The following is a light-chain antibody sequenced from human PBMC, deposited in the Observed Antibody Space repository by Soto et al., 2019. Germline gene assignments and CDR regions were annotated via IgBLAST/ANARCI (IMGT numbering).Light chain of an antibody. J-gene: IGLJ3*02. CDR2: STN. V-gene: IGLV8-61*01. CDR1: SGSVSSRNY. CDR3: VLYMGSGINWV. Sequence: QTVVTQEPSFSVSPGGTVTLTCGLSSGSVSSRNYHSWYQQTPGQAPRTLIYSTNSRSSGVPDRFSGSILGNRAALTITGAQADDECDYYCVLYMGSGINWVFGGGTKLTVL.